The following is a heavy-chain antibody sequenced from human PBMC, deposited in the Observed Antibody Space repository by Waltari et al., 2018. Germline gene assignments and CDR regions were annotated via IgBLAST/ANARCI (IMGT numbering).Heavy chain of an antibody. V-gene: IGHV4-59*01. CDR3: AREAKNWFDP. J-gene: IGHJ5*02. CDR2: IYYSGST. Sequence: QVQLQESGPGLVKPSETLSLTCTVSGGSISSYYWRWIRQPPGKGLEWIGYIYYSGSTNYNPSLKSRVTISVDTSKNQFSLKLSSVTAADTAVYYCAREAKNWFDPWGQGTLVTVSS. CDR1: GGSISSYY.